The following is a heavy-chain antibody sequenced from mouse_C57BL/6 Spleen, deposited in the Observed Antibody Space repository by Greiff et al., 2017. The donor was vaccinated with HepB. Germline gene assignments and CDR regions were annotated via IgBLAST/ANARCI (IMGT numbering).Heavy chain of an antibody. CDR3: ARDEKLGFDD. Sequence: EVHLVESGGGLVQSGRSLRLSCATSGFTFRDFYMEWVRQAPGKGLEWIAASRNKANDYTTEYSASVKGRFIVSRYTSQSILYLQMNALRAEDTAIYYCARDEKLGFDDWGQGTTLTVSS. CDR2: SRNKANDYTT. D-gene: IGHD4-1*01. J-gene: IGHJ2*01. V-gene: IGHV7-1*01. CDR1: GFTFRDFY.